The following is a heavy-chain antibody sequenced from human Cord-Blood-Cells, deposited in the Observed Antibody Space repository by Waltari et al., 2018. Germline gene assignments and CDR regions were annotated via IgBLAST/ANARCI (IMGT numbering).Heavy chain of an antibody. CDR3: ARGPSGYFVY. V-gene: IGHV1-2*06. D-gene: IGHD1-26*01. J-gene: IGHJ4*02. CDR2: INPNSCGT. Sequence: QVQLVQSGAEVKKPGASVKVSCKASGYTFTGYYMHWLRQAPGQGLELMGRINPNSCGTNYAQKFHGMVAMPRDTSISTAYMELRRLRADDTAVYYCARGPSGYFVYWGQGTLFTVSS. CDR1: GYTFTGYY.